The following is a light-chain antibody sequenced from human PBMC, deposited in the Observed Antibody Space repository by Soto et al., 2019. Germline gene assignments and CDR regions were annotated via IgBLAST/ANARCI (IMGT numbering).Light chain of an antibody. Sequence: DIQMTQSPSTLSAYVGDRVTITCRASQSISSWLAWYQQKPGKAPKLLIYDASYLERGVPSRFSGSGSGTEFTLTISSLQPDDLATYYCQQYNSFWTFGQGTKVEI. J-gene: IGKJ1*01. V-gene: IGKV1-5*01. CDR3: QQYNSFWT. CDR1: QSISSW. CDR2: DAS.